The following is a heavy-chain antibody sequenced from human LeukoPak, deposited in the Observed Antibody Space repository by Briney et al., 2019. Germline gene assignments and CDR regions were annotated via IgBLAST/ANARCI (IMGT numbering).Heavy chain of an antibody. CDR1: GYTFTGYY. Sequence: VASVKVSCKASGYTFTGYYMHWVRQAPGQGLEWMGWINPNSGDTTFAQKFQGRVTMTRDTSISTVFMELSRLRSDDTAVYYCARDQVARDIVVLLTATGTIDYGGQGTLVTVSS. CDR2: INPNSGDT. V-gene: IGHV1-2*02. CDR3: ARDQVARDIVVLLTATGTIDY. D-gene: IGHD2-15*01. J-gene: IGHJ4*02.